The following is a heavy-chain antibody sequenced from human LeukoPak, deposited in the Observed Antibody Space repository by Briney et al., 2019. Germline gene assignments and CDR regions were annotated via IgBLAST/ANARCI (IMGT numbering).Heavy chain of an antibody. CDR3: ARDSSSGSGSYYDYYYYGMDV. V-gene: IGHV3-48*03. Sequence: GGSLRLSCAASGFTFSSYALSWVRQAPGKGLEWVSYISSSASTIYYADSVKGRFTISRDNAKNSLYLQMNSLRAEDTAVYYCARDSSSGSGSYYDYYYYGMDVWGQGTTVTVSS. J-gene: IGHJ6*02. CDR2: ISSSASTI. CDR1: GFTFSSYA. D-gene: IGHD3-10*01.